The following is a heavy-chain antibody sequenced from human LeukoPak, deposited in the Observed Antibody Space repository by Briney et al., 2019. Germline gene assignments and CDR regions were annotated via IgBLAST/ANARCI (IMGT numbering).Heavy chain of an antibody. V-gene: IGHV1-18*01. Sequence: ASVEVSCKASGYTFTSYGISWVRQAPGQGLEWMGWISAYNGNTNYAQKLQGRVTMTTDTSTSTAYMELRSLRSDDTAVYYCARAEYCSGGSCYSVYPFDIWGQGTMVTVSS. CDR2: ISAYNGNT. CDR3: ARAEYCSGGSCYSVYPFDI. CDR1: GYTFTSYG. D-gene: IGHD2-15*01. J-gene: IGHJ3*02.